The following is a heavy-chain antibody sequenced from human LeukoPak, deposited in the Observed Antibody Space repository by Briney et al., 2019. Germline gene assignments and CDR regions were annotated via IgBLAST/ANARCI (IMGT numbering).Heavy chain of an antibody. CDR1: GYTFTGYY. J-gene: IGHJ6*03. Sequence: GASVKVSCKASGYTFTGYYMHWVRQAPGQGLEWMGWINPNSGDTNYAQKFQGRVTMTRDTSISTAYMELSRLRSDDTAVYYCAGDAAIFGPYYYMDVWGKGTTVTVSS. D-gene: IGHD3-3*01. CDR3: AGDAAIFGPYYYMDV. V-gene: IGHV1-2*02. CDR2: INPNSGDT.